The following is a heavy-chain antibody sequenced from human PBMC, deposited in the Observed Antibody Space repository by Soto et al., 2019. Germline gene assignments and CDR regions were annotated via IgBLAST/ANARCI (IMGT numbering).Heavy chain of an antibody. Sequence: GASVKVSCKASGYTFTSYGISWVRQAPGQGLEWMGWISAYNGNTNYAERLQGRVTMTTDTSTSTAYMELGSLRSDGTAIYYCAIDTLLARLILKDYWGQGTLVTVSS. CDR3: AIDTLLARLILKDY. V-gene: IGHV1-18*01. D-gene: IGHD3-9*01. CDR1: GYTFTSYG. J-gene: IGHJ4*02. CDR2: ISAYNGNT.